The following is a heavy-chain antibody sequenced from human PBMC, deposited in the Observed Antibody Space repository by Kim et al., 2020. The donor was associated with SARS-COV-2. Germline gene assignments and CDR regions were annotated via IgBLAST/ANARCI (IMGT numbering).Heavy chain of an antibody. CDR2: INTNTGNP. CDR3: ARDQQVLRYFDWLLTYGMDV. V-gene: IGHV7-4-1*02. CDR1: GYTFTSYA. J-gene: IGHJ6*02. Sequence: ASVKVSCKASGYTFTSYAMNWVRQAPGQGLEWMGWINTNTGNPTYAQGFTGRFVFSLDTSVSTAYLQISSLKAEDTAVYYCARDQQVLRYFDWLLTYGMDVWGQGTTVTVSS. D-gene: IGHD3-9*01.